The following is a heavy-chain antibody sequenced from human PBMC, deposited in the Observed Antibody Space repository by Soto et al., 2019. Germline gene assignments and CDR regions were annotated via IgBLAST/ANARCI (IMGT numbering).Heavy chain of an antibody. Sequence: PSETLSLTCTVSGGSISSYYWSWIRQPPGKGLEWIGYIYYSGSTDYDPSLKSRVTISVDTSKNQFSLKLSSVTAAETAVYYCARRWGTYFDFWGQGTLVTVSS. J-gene: IGHJ4*02. V-gene: IGHV4-59*01. CDR1: GGSISSYY. CDR3: ARRWGTYFDF. CDR2: IYYSGST. D-gene: IGHD7-27*01.